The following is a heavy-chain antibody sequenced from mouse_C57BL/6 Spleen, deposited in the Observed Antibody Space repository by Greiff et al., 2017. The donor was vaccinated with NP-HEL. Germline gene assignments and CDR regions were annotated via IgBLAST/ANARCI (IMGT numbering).Heavy chain of an antibody. D-gene: IGHD2-5*01. CDR3: ARSRGDSNFDFDY. CDR2: IDPSDSYT. Sequence: VQLQQPGAELVKPGASVKLSCKASGYTFTSYWMQWVKQRPGQGLEWIGEIDPSDSYTNYNQKFKGKATLTVDTSSSTAYMQLSSLTSEDSAVYYCARSRGDSNFDFDYWGQGTTLTVSS. V-gene: IGHV1-50*01. CDR1: GYTFTSYW. J-gene: IGHJ2*01.